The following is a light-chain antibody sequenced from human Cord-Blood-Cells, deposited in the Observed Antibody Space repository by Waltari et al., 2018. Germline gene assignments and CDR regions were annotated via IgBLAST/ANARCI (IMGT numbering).Light chain of an antibody. V-gene: IGKV1-39*01. Sequence: DIQMTQSPSSLSASVVDRVTITCRASQSISSYLNWYQQKPGKAPKLLIYAASSLKSGVPARFSGSGSGTDFTLTISRLQPEDFATYYCQQSYSTPYTFGQGTKLEIK. CDR1: QSISSY. CDR3: QQSYSTPYT. CDR2: AAS. J-gene: IGKJ2*01.